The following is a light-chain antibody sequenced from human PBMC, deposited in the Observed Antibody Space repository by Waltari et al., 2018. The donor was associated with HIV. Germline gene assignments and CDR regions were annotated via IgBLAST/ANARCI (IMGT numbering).Light chain of an antibody. Sequence: QSVLMQPPSVSGAPGQRVTISCTGSSSNIGAGYPVHWYQQLPGAAPKLLIYLNTNRPSGVPDRFSGSKSGASASLAITGLQAEDEGDYYCQSFDNSLRAWGLFGGGTRLTVL. J-gene: IGLJ2*01. V-gene: IGLV1-40*01. CDR1: SSNIGAGYP. CDR3: QSFDNSLRAWGL. CDR2: LNT.